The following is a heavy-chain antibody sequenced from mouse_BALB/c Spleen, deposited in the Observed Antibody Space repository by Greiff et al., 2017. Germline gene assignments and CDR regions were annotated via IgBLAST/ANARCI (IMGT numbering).Heavy chain of an antibody. V-gene: IGHV5-6-5*01. CDR3: ARDDYDGYAMDY. J-gene: IGHJ4*01. CDR2: ISSGGST. D-gene: IGHD2-4*01. Sequence: EVKLVESGGGLVKPGGSLKLSCAASGFTFSSYAMSWVRQTPEKRLEWVASISSGGSTYYPDSVKGRFTISRDNARNILYLQMSSLRSEDTAMYYCARDDYDGYAMDYWGQGTSVTVSS. CDR1: GFTFSSYA.